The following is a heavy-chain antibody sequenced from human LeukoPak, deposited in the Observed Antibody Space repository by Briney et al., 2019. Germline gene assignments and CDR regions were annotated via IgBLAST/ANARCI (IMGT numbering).Heavy chain of an antibody. CDR3: AKERAGYTNPYFFDY. Sequence: GGSLRLSCALYGLPLSTYAMGWVRHPPGKGLEWVSTISGSGANTYYADSVRGRFTISRDNSKNTLYLHMNSLRAEDTAVYYCAKERAGYTNPYFFDYWGQGTLVTVSS. CDR1: GLPLSTYA. D-gene: IGHD3-16*02. J-gene: IGHJ4*02. V-gene: IGHV3-23*01. CDR2: ISGSGANT.